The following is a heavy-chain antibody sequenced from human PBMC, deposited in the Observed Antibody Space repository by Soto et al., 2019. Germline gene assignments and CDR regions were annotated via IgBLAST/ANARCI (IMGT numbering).Heavy chain of an antibody. CDR2: INPSGGST. Sequence: ASVKVSCKASGYTFTIYYRQWVRQAPGQGLEWMGIINPSGGSTSYAQKFQGRVTMTRDTSTSTVYMELSSLRSEDTAVYYCARDLDYYDSSPAPYYYGMDVWGQGTTVTVSS. D-gene: IGHD3-22*01. CDR3: ARDLDYYDSSPAPYYYGMDV. V-gene: IGHV1-46*01. CDR1: GYTFTIYY. J-gene: IGHJ6*02.